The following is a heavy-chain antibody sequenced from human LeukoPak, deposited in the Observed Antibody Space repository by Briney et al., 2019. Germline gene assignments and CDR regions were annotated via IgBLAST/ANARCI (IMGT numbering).Heavy chain of an antibody. J-gene: IGHJ5*02. D-gene: IGHD1-26*01. CDR2: IYYSGST. V-gene: IGHV4-59*01. CDR3: ARVEVYSGSRQFDP. Sequence: PSETLSLTCTVSGGSISSYYWSWIRQPPGKGLEWIGYIYYSGSTNYNPSLKSRVTISVDTSKNQFSLKLSSVTAADTAVYYCARVEVYSGSRQFDPWGQGTLVTVSS. CDR1: GGSISSYY.